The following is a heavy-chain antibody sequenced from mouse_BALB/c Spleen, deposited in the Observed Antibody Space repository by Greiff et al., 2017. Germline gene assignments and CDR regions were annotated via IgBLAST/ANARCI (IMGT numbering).Heavy chain of an antibody. CDR1: GYSITSGYY. J-gene: IGHJ3*01. CDR2: ISYDGSN. D-gene: IGHD2-1*01. Sequence: DVQLQESGPGLVKPSQSLSLTCSVTGYSITSGYYWNWIRQFPGNKLEWMGYISYDGSNNYNPSLKNRISITRDTSKNQFFLKLNSVTTEDTATYYCAREGIYYGNSAWFAYWGQGTLVTVSA. V-gene: IGHV3-6*02. CDR3: AREGIYYGNSAWFAY.